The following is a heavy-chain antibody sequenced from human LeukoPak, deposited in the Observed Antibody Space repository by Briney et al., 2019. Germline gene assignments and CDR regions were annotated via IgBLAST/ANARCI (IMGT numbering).Heavy chain of an antibody. J-gene: IGHJ3*02. D-gene: IGHD6-13*01. V-gene: IGHV4-34*01. Sequence: NHSGSTNYNPSLKSRVTISVDTSKNQFSLKLSSVTAADTAVYYCARVPSIAAAGPHDAFDIWGQGTMVTVSS. CDR2: NHSGST. CDR3: ARVPSIAAAGPHDAFDI.